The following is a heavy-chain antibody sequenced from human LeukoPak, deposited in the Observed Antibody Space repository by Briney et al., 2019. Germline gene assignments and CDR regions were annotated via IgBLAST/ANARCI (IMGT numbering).Heavy chain of an antibody. Sequence: VASVKVSCKASGYTFTGYYMHWVRQAPGQGLEWMGWINPNSGGTNYAQKFQGRVTMTRDTSIRTAYMELRRLRSDDTPVYYCALRFGGSSYYYYGMDVWGQGTTVTVSS. D-gene: IGHD2-15*01. V-gene: IGHV1-2*02. CDR1: GYTFTGYY. CDR3: ALRFGGSSYYYYGMDV. CDR2: INPNSGGT. J-gene: IGHJ6*02.